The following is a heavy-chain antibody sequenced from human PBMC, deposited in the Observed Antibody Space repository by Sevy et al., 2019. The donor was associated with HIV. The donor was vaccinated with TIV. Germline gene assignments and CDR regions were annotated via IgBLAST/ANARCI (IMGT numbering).Heavy chain of an antibody. D-gene: IGHD3-10*01. CDR1: GFSFDSYG. J-gene: IGHJ5*02. V-gene: IGHV3-23*01. CDR2: ISGGGLRT. CDR3: AKERITMVRVNWFDP. Sequence: GGSLRLSCAVSGFSFDSYGMTWVRQAPGKGLEWFSGISGGGLRTYYADSVKGRFIISRDNSKNTLYLQMNSLRAEDTAVYYCAKERITMVRVNWFDPWGQGTLVTVSS.